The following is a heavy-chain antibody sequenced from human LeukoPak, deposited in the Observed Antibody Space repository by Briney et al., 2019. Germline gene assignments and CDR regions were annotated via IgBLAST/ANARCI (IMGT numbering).Heavy chain of an antibody. D-gene: IGHD2-2*02. CDR1: GYTFTSYD. J-gene: IGHJ6*02. V-gene: IGHV1-8*01. Sequence: ASVKVSCKASGYTFTSYDINWVRQATGQGLEWMGWMNPNSGNTGYAQKFQGRGTMTRNTSISTAYMGLSSLRSEDTAVYYCARGLVVPAAIGGYYYGMDVWGQGTTVTVSS. CDR2: MNPNSGNT. CDR3: ARGLVVPAAIGGYYYGMDV.